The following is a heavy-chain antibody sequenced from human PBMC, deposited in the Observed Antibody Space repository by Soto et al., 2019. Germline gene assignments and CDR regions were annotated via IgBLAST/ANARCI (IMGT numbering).Heavy chain of an antibody. CDR3: ARERESRIHYGGNYFDY. J-gene: IGHJ4*02. CDR2: IYYSGST. V-gene: IGHV4-59*01. Sequence: QVQLQESGPGLVKPSETLSLTCTVSGGSISSYYWSWIRQPPGKGLEWIGYIYYSGSTNYNPSLKSRVTISVDTSKNQFSLKLSSVTAADTAVYYCARERESRIHYGGNYFDYWGQGTLVTVSS. CDR1: GGSISSYY. D-gene: IGHD4-17*01.